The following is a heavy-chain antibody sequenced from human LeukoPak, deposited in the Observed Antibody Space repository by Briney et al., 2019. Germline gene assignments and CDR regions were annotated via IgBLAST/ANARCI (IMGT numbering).Heavy chain of an antibody. J-gene: IGHJ4*02. CDR3: AKYPRAIVLMVYEGGFLDY. Sequence: GGSLRLSCAASGFTFSSYAMSWVRQAPGKGLEWVSAISGSGGSTYYADSVKGRFTISRDNSKNTLYLQMNSLRAEDTAVYYCAKYPRAIVLMVYEGGFLDYWGQGTLVTVSS. D-gene: IGHD2-8*01. CDR1: GFTFSSYA. CDR2: ISGSGGST. V-gene: IGHV3-23*01.